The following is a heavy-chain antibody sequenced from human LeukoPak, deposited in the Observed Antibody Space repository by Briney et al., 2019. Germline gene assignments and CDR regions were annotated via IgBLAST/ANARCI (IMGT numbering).Heavy chain of an antibody. D-gene: IGHD3-16*01. CDR1: GFTFDDYA. CDR3: AKGGGGRLIYYYYMDV. J-gene: IGHJ6*03. V-gene: IGHV3-9*03. Sequence: SLTLSCAVSGFTFDDYAMHWVRQPPGKGLEWVSGITWNSDNIDYADSVKGRFTISRDNAKNSLYLQMNRLRPEDMALYYCAKGGGGRLIYYYYMDVWGKGTTVTVSS. CDR2: ITWNSDNI.